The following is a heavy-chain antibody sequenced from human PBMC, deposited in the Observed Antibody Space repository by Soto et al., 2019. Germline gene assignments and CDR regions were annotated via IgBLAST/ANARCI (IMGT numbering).Heavy chain of an antibody. J-gene: IGHJ5*02. V-gene: IGHV4-39*01. CDR3: ARQPTGYPNWFDA. CDR2: IFYGHGT. CDR1: GGSVTNSTSS. D-gene: IGHD3-9*01. Sequence: QVQLQESGPGLVNPSETLSLTCTVSGGSVTNSTSSWAWVRQPPGKGLHWIGTIFYGHGTYYNPSLESRVTISLDTSKIQFSLELTSVTAADTAVYYCARQPTGYPNWFDAWGRGILVIVSS.